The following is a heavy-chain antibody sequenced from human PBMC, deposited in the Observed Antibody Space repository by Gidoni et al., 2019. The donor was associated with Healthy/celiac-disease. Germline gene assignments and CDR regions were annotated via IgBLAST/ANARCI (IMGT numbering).Heavy chain of an antibody. CDR2: IIPSFGTA. Sequence: QVQLVQSGAEVKKPGSSVKVSCKASAGTFSSSAISWVLQAPGQGLEWMGGIIPSFGTANYAQKFQGRVTITADESTSTAYMELSSLRSEDTAVYYCASPDYYGSGSPLDYWGQGTLVTVSS. CDR3: ASPDYYGSGSPLDY. CDR1: AGTFSSSA. J-gene: IGHJ4*02. V-gene: IGHV1-69*01. D-gene: IGHD3-10*01.